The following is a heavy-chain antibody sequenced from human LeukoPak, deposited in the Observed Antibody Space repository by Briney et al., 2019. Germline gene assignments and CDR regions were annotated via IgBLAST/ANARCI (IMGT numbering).Heavy chain of an antibody. V-gene: IGHV1-18*01. D-gene: IGHD3-3*01. J-gene: IGHJ6*02. CDR1: GYTFTSYG. CDR2: ISAYNGNT. Sequence: ASVKVSCKASGYTFTSYGISWVRQAPGQGLAWMGWISAYNGNTNYAQKLQGRVTMTTDTSTSTAYMELRSLRSDDTAVYYCARYQITIFGVVIMGNYYYGMDVWGQGTTVTVSS. CDR3: ARYQITIFGVVIMGNYYYGMDV.